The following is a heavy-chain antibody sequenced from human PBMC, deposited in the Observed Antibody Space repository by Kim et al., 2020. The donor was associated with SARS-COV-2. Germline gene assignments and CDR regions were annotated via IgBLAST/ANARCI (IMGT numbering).Heavy chain of an antibody. V-gene: IGHV3-21*01. CDR2: ISSSSSYI. Sequence: GGSLRLSCAASGFTFSSYSMNWVRQAPGKGLEWVSSISSSSSYIYYADSVKGRFTISRDNAKNSLYLQMNSLRAEDTAVYYCAREGGWGSAFDIWGQGTMVTVSS. J-gene: IGHJ3*02. CDR1: GFTFSSYS. D-gene: IGHD3-16*01. CDR3: AREGGWGSAFDI.